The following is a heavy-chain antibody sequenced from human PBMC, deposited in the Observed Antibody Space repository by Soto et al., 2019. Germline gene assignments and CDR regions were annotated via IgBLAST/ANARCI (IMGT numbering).Heavy chain of an antibody. Sequence: QITLTESGPTLVKPTQTLTLTCTFSGFSLSTNEVGVGWIRQPPGKALECLALLYLDDDKRYSPSLKSRLTITKDASKNQVVLTRTNMEPVDTATFYCTHEETGSLPIYYWGQGTLVTGSS. D-gene: IGHD2-15*01. CDR1: GFSLSTNEVG. J-gene: IGHJ4*02. CDR2: LYLDDDK. CDR3: THEETGSLPIYY. V-gene: IGHV2-5*02.